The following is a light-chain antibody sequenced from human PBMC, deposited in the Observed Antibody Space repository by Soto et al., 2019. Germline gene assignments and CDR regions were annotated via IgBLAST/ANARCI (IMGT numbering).Light chain of an antibody. V-gene: IGKV1-9*01. Sequence: DIQLTQSPSILSASVGERVTITCRASQGISSYLVWYQQKPGKAPKLLIYAASSLQRAVISSLSGSGARTEFTLTIISLPPEYFVTYYCQHLNSYSYTFGQGTQLEIK. CDR3: QHLNSYSYT. CDR1: QGISSY. J-gene: IGKJ2*01. CDR2: AAS.